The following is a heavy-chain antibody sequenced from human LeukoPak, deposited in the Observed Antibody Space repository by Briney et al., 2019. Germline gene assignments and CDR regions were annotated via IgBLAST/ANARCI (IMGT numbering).Heavy chain of an antibody. CDR1: GFTFSSYG. Sequence: PGGSLRLSCAASGFTFSSYGMHWVRQAPGKGLEWVAVISYDGSNKYYADSVKGRFTISRDNSKNTLYLQMNSLRAEDTAVYYCARFITVTNKTDLARDYWGQGTLVTVSS. V-gene: IGHV3-30*03. J-gene: IGHJ4*02. CDR2: ISYDGSNK. CDR3: ARFITVTNKTDLARDY. D-gene: IGHD4-17*01.